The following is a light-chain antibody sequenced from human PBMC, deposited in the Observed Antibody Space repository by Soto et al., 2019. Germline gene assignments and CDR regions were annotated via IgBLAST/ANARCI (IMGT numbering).Light chain of an antibody. CDR3: SSYTSSSTLV. CDR1: SSDVGGYNY. J-gene: IGLJ1*01. V-gene: IGLV2-14*01. Sequence: QSLLTQPASVSGSPGQSITIYCTGTSSDVGGYNYVSWYQQHPGKAPKLMIYEVSNRPSGVSNRFSGSKSGNTASLTISGLQAEDEADYYCSSYTSSSTLVFGTRTKVTVL. CDR2: EVS.